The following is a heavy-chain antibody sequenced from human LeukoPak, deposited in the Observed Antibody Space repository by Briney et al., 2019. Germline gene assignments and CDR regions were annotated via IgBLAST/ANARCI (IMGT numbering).Heavy chain of an antibody. CDR3: AKGVYSSGSSYFDY. CDR2: ISGSGGST. J-gene: IGHJ4*02. CDR1: GFTFSGYA. V-gene: IGHV3-23*01. Sequence: PGGSLRLSCAASGFTFSGYAMSWVRQAPGKGLEWVSAISGSGGSTYYADSVKGRFTISRDNSKNTLYLQMNSLRAEDTAVYYCAKGVYSSGSSYFDYWGQGTLVTVSS. D-gene: IGHD6-19*01.